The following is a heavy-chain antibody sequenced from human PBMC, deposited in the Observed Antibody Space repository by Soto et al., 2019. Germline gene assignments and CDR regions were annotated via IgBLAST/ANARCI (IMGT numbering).Heavy chain of an antibody. CDR1: GGTISTYG. Sequence: SVKVSCKASGGTISTYGINWVRQAPGQGLEWMGGIIPILGSTNYAQKFRGRVTITADESTSTAYMELSSLRSEDTAVYYCARLRDGYNYFAYWGQGTLVTVSS. CDR3: ARLRDGYNYFAY. D-gene: IGHD5-12*01. CDR2: IIPILGST. V-gene: IGHV1-69*13. J-gene: IGHJ4*02.